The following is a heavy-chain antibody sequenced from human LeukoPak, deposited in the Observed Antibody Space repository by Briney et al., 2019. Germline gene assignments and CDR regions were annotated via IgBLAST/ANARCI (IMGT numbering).Heavy chain of an antibody. V-gene: IGHV1-2*02. Sequence: ASVKVSCKASGYTFTGYYMHWVRRAPGQGLEWMGWINPNSGGTNYAQKFQGRVTMTRDTSIGTAYMELSRLRSDDTAVYYCAATFYYDILTGYYRRVGLDFDYWGQGTLVTVSS. CDR3: AATFYYDILTGYYRRVGLDFDY. CDR1: GYTFTGYY. D-gene: IGHD3-9*01. J-gene: IGHJ4*02. CDR2: INPNSGGT.